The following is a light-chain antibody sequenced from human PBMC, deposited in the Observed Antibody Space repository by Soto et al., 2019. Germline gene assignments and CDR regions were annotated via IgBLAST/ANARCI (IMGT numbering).Light chain of an antibody. V-gene: IGKV1-39*01. CDR3: QQSNIMAT. Sequence: DIHMTQSPSSLSASVGARVSIACRASHSIGNYLNWYQQKPGKAPKLLIYAASRLQPGVPSRFSGSGSGTDFTLTITTLQPEDFATYFCQQSNIMATLGQGTRLEI. CDR2: AAS. J-gene: IGKJ5*01. CDR1: HSIGNY.